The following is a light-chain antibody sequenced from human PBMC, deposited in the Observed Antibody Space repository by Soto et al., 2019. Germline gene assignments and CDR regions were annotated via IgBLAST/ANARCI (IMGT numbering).Light chain of an antibody. J-gene: IGLJ2*01. V-gene: IGLV6-57*04. CDR2: EDN. CDR1: SGSIASNY. Sequence: NFMLTQPHSVSESPGKTVTISCTRSSGSIASNYVQWYQQRPGSAPTTVIYEDNQRPSGVPDRFSGSIDSSSNSASLTISGLKTEDEADYYWQSYDSSNPDVVFGGGTKLTVL. CDR3: QSYDSSNPDVV.